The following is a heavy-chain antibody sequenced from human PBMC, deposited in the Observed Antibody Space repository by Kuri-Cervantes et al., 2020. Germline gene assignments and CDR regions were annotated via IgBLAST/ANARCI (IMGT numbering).Heavy chain of an antibody. J-gene: IGHJ4*02. Sequence: GESLKISCVESGFTFYNYGMHWVRQAPGKGLEWITVIYYDGNNKYYADSVRGRFTISRDNSNNTLYLQMNSLRAEDTAVYYYAKERDPFRYDSSGYGFDYWGQGTLVTVSS. CDR1: GFTFYNYG. CDR3: AKERDPFRYDSSGYGFDY. V-gene: IGHV3-33*03. D-gene: IGHD3-22*01. CDR2: IYYDGNNK.